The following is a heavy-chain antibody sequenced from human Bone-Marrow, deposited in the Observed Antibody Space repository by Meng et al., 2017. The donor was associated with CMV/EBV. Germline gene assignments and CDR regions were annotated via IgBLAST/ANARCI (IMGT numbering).Heavy chain of an antibody. V-gene: IGHV1-18*01. D-gene: IGHD1-26*01. Sequence: ASVKVSCTASGYTFTSYGISWVRQAPGQGLEWMGWISAYNGNTNYAQKLQGRVTMTTDTSTSTAYMELRSLRSDDTAVYYCARDEKWELLQDYYYGMDVWGQGTTVTVSS. CDR2: ISAYNGNT. CDR3: ARDEKWELLQDYYYGMDV. CDR1: GYTFTSYG. J-gene: IGHJ6*02.